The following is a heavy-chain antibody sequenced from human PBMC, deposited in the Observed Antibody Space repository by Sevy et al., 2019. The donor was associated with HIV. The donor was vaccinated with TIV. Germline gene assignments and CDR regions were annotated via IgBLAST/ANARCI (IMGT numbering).Heavy chain of an antibody. CDR2: ISGSGGRT. CDR1: GFTFSSYA. Sequence: GGSLRLSCAASGFTFSSYAMSWVRQAPGKGLEWVSAISGSGGRTYYADPVKGRFTISRDNSKNTLYLQMNSLRAEDTAVYYCAKAPRAAVAGKAGVFWFDPWGQGTLVTVSS. V-gene: IGHV3-23*01. J-gene: IGHJ5*02. D-gene: IGHD6-19*01. CDR3: AKAPRAAVAGKAGVFWFDP.